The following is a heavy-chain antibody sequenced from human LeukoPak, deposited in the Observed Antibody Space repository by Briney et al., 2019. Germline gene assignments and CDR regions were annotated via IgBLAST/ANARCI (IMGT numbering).Heavy chain of an antibody. Sequence: ASVKVSCKASGYTFTGYYMHWVRQAPGQGLEWMGWINPNSGGTNYAQKFQGRVTMTRDTSISTAYMELSRLRSDDTAVYYCARVVGASPGYSSSWYRPYYYYYGMDVWGQGTTVTVSS. V-gene: IGHV1-2*02. CDR3: ARVVGASPGYSSSWYRPYYYYYGMDV. D-gene: IGHD6-13*01. CDR1: GYTFTGYY. CDR2: INPNSGGT. J-gene: IGHJ6*02.